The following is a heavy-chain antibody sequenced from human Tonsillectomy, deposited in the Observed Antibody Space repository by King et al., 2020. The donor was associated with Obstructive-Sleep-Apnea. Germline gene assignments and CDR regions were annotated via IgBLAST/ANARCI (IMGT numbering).Heavy chain of an antibody. V-gene: IGHV3-15*05. CDR3: SPDIANLMVRGMTKHFDY. CDR1: GFTFTSAW. Sequence: VQLVESGGDIVKPGGSLRLSCAGSGFTFTSAWMSWVRQAPGKGLEWVGRIKTTADGGRTDYSEPVKGRFIISRDDSTNTLYLQLNSLKTEDTAVYYCSPDIANLMVRGMTKHFDYWGQGTLFTVSS. J-gene: IGHJ4*02. D-gene: IGHD3-10*01. CDR2: IKTTADGGRT.